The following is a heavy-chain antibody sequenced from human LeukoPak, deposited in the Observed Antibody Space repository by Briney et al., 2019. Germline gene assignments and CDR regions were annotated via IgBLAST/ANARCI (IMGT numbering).Heavy chain of an antibody. CDR2: ITSGDGSP. V-gene: IGHV3-23*01. J-gene: IGHJ4*02. CDR3: TKRGAYYVDY. D-gene: IGHD3-16*01. CDR1: GFTFGTSA. Sequence: GSLRLSCAASGFTFGTSAMSWVRQTPEKGLEWVSTITSGDGSPYYADSVKGRFTISRDNSNNMSYLQMNSLRAEDTAVYYCTKRGAYYVDYWGRGIPVTVSS.